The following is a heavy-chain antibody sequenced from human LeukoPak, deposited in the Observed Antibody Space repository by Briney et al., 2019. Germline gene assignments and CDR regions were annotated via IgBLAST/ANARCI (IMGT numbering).Heavy chain of an antibody. V-gene: IGHV3-7*01. CDR3: ARTYYDSGGLIEN. CDR1: GFTFSRHW. D-gene: IGHD3-10*01. J-gene: IGHJ4*02. CDR2: TKRDGSEK. Sequence: GGSLRLSCAASGFTFSRHWMSWVRQAPGKGLEWVANTKRDGSEKYYVDSVKGRFTISRDNAKNSLCLQMNSLRAEDTAVYYCARTYYDSGGLIENWGQGTLVTVSS.